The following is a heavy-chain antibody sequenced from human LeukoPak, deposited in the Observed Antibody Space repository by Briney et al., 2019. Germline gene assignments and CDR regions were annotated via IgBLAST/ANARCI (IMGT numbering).Heavy chain of an antibody. Sequence: GGSLRLACAASGFTFSSHCMKWARQAPGKWLEWVANIKQEGSEKYYVDSVKGRFTISRDNAKNYLYLQMNSLRAEDTAVYYCARGTEGGVINWGIDYWGQGTLVTVSS. CDR1: GFTFSSHC. CDR2: IKQEGSEK. CDR3: ARGTEGGVINWGIDY. J-gene: IGHJ4*02. V-gene: IGHV3-7*01. D-gene: IGHD3-16*02.